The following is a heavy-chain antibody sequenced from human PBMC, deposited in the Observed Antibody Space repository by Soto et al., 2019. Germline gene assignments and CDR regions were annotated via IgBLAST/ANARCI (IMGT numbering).Heavy chain of an antibody. CDR1: GFTFSDYY. Sequence: GGSLRLSCAASGFTFSDYYMSWIRQAPGKGLEWVSYISSSGSTIYYADSVKGRFTISRDNAKNSLYLQMNSLRAEDTAVYYCARGALRHDFWSGYYRRLDYYYMDVWGKGTTVTVSS. J-gene: IGHJ6*03. CDR3: ARGALRHDFWSGYYRRLDYYYMDV. V-gene: IGHV3-11*01. CDR2: ISSSGSTI. D-gene: IGHD3-3*01.